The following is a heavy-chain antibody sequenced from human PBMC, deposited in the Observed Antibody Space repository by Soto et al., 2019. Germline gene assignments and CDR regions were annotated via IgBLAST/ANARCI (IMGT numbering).Heavy chain of an antibody. CDR1: DHYSSTRSYY. CDR3: ARDVGSGDVSGAEY. D-gene: IGHD2-21*01. CDR2: IYYSGRT. V-gene: IGHV4-61*01. Sequence: SQTLSLTCSVSDHYSSTRSYYRSMVRRDPGKGLEWIRYIYYSGRTNYNPSLKNRATISIDTSKKQCFLRLRSVTAADRALYFCARDVGSGDVSGAEYWCQGTLCIVSS. J-gene: IGHJ4*02.